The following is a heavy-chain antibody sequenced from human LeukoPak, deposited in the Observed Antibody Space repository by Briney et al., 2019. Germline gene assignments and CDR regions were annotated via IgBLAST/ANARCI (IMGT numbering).Heavy chain of an antibody. CDR2: ISAYNGNT. D-gene: IGHD1-1*01. CDR3: ARLSTGTLPY. CDR1: GYTFTSYG. Sequence: ASVKVSCKASGYTFTSYGNSWMRQPPGQGLEWMGWISAYNGNTNYAQKLQGRVTMTTDTSTSTAYRELRSLRSDDTAVYYCARLSTGTLPYWGQGTLVTVSS. J-gene: IGHJ4*02. V-gene: IGHV1-18*01.